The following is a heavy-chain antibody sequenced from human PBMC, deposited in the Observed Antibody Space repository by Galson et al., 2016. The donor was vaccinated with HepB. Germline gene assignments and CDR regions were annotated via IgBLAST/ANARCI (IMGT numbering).Heavy chain of an antibody. CDR1: GGTFANYD. J-gene: IGHJ3*02. CDR3: ARGLAVVMTALRAALDI. CDR2: VVPLFETR. D-gene: IGHD2-21*02. V-gene: IGHV1-69*13. Sequence: SVKVSCKASGGTFANYDMNWVRQVPGQGLEWMGGVVPLFETRNYAQKFQGRLTITADESTSTAYMELNSLKSDDTAVYYCARGLAVVMTALRAALDIWGQGTRVVGSS.